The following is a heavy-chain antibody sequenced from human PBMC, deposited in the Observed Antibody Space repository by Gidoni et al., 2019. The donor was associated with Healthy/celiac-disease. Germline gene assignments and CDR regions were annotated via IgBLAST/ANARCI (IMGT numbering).Heavy chain of an antibody. CDR1: GGTFSSYA. J-gene: IGHJ6*02. CDR2: IIPIFGTA. V-gene: IGHV1-69*01. Sequence: QVQMVQSGAEVKKPGSSVKVSCKASGGTFSSYAISWVRQAPVQGLEWMGGIIPIFGTANYAQKFQGRVTITADESTSTAYMELSSLRSEDTAVYYCARGSGVRPAAQYYYYGMDVWGQGTTVTVSS. D-gene: IGHD2-2*01. CDR3: ARGSGVRPAAQYYYYGMDV.